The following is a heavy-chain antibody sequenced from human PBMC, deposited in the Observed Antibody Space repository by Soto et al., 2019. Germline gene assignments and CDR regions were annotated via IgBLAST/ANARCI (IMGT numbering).Heavy chain of an antibody. CDR1: GFTFSSYD. CDR3: AKGVDTAMVYGDYGMDV. D-gene: IGHD5-18*01. Sequence: EVQLLESGGGLVQPGGSLRLSCAASGFTFSSYDMSWVRQAPGKGLEWVSAISGSGGNTYYADSVKGRFTISRDNSKNTLYLQMNSLRAEDTAVYYCAKGVDTAMVYGDYGMDVWGQGTTVTVSS. CDR2: ISGSGGNT. J-gene: IGHJ6*02. V-gene: IGHV3-23*01.